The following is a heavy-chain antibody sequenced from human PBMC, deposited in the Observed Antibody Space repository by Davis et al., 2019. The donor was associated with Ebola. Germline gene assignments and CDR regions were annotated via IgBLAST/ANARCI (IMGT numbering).Heavy chain of an antibody. V-gene: IGHV3-48*02. CDR1: GFIFSDYT. J-gene: IGHJ3*02. Sequence: PGGSLRLSCAASGFIFSDYTMNWVRQAPGKSLEWVSYIGTRGDPTVYADSVKGRFTVSRDDANNSLSLLMSSLRDEDTAVYYCVRDYLFALDIWGQGTMVTVSS. CDR2: IGTRGDPT. CDR3: VRDYLFALDI.